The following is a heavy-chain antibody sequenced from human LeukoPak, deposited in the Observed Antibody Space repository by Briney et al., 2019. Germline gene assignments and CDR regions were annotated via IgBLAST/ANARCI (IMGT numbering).Heavy chain of an antibody. D-gene: IGHD3-16*02. CDR3: ASPAVWGELSLRY. Sequence: PGGSLILSCAASGFTVSSNYMIWGRHAPRKGLEWVSVIYSGGSTYHADSVKGRFTISRDNSKNTVYLQMNSLRAEDTAVYYCASPAVWGELSLRYWGQGTLVTVSS. J-gene: IGHJ4*02. V-gene: IGHV3-53*01. CDR1: GFTVSSNY. CDR2: IYSGGST.